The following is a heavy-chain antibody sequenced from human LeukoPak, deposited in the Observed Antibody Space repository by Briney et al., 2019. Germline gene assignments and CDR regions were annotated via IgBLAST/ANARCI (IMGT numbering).Heavy chain of an antibody. CDR1: GYSFTSYW. CDR3: ARQGDVLWFGELFPHNWFDP. V-gene: IGHV5-51*01. Sequence: GEALKISWKGSGYSFTSYWIGWGRQMPGKGLGGVGIIYPGDSDTRYSPSFQGKVTISADKSSSTAYLQWSSLKASDTAMYYCARQGDVLWFGELFPHNWFDPWGQGTRVTVSS. CDR2: IYPGDSDT. J-gene: IGHJ5*02. D-gene: IGHD3-10*01.